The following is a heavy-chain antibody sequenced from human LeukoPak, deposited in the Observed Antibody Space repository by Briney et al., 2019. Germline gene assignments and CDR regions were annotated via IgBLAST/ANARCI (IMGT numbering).Heavy chain of an antibody. J-gene: IGHJ3*02. CDR3: ARGPRWSSGWYPMGAI. D-gene: IGHD6-19*01. Sequence: SETLSLTCTVSGGSISSYYWSWIRQPPGKGLEWIGEINHSGSTNYNPSLKSRVTISVDTSKNQFSLKLSSVTAADTAVYYCARGPRWSSGWYPMGAIWGQGTMVTVSS. CDR1: GGSISSYY. CDR2: INHSGST. V-gene: IGHV4-34*01.